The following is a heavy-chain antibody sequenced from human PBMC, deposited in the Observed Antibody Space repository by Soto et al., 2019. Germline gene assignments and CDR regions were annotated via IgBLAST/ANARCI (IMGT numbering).Heavy chain of an antibody. V-gene: IGHV1-69*13. D-gene: IGHD4-17*01. J-gene: IGHJ6*02. CDR1: GGTFSSYA. CDR3: ARESYGHYSHYYYGMDV. Sequence: SVKVSCKASGGTFSSYAISWVRQAPGQGLEWMGGIIPIFGTANYAQKFQGRVTITADESTSAAYMELSSLRSEDTAVYYCARESYGHYSHYYYGMDVWGQGTPVTVYS. CDR2: IIPIFGTA.